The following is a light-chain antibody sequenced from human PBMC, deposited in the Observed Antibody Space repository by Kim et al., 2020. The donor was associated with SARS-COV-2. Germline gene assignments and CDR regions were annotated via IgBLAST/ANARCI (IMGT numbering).Light chain of an antibody. Sequence: GHRYTTCGSGSSSNMEKNTVNWFQQCPGTAPKLLISAYDQRPSGIPDRFSGSKSGTAASLVISGLQSEDEADYYCAVWDDILSSPVFGGGTQLTVL. CDR1: SSNMEKNT. J-gene: IGLJ3*02. CDR2: AYD. V-gene: IGLV1-44*01. CDR3: AVWDDILSSPV.